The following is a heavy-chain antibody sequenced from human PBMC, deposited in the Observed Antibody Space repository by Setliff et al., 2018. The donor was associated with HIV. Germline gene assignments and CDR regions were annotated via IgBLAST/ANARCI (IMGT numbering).Heavy chain of an antibody. J-gene: IGHJ4*02. Sequence: ASVKVSCKASGYGFAGYHMHWVRQAPGEGLEWMGWINPYTGDTQYIQRFQGRVAMTRDTSTSTVYLDLSGLTSDDTAVYYCARNREGALDFWGQGTLVTVSS. CDR2: INPYTGDT. CDR1: GYGFAGYH. V-gene: IGHV1-2*02. CDR3: ARNREGALDF. D-gene: IGHD1-26*01.